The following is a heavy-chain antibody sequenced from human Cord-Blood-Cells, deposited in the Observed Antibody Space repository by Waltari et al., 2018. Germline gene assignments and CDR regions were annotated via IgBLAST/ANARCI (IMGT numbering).Heavy chain of an antibody. CDR3: ARGSSGVFDY. CDR1: GFTLSSYA. J-gene: IGHJ4*02. V-gene: IGHV3-30-3*01. CDR2: ISYDGSNK. D-gene: IGHD3-10*01. Sequence: QVQLVESGGGVVQPGRSLRLSCAASGFTLSSYAMHWVRQAPGKGLGWVAVISYDGSNKYYADSVKGRFTISRDNSKNTLYLQMNSLRAEDTAVYYCARGSSGVFDYWGQGTLVTVSS.